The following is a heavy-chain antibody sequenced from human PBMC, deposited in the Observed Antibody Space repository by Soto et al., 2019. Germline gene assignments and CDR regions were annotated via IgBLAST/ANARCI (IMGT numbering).Heavy chain of an antibody. D-gene: IGHD2-15*01. CDR2: INHSGST. CDR1: GGSFSGYY. CDR3: ARGGIVVVVAATPRWFDP. J-gene: IGHJ5*02. Sequence: SETLSLTCAVYGGSFSGYYWSWIRQPPGKGLEWIGEINHSGSTNYNPSLKSRVTISVDTSKNQFSLKLSSVTAADTAVYYCARGGIVVVVAATPRWFDPWGQGTLVTVSS. V-gene: IGHV4-34*01.